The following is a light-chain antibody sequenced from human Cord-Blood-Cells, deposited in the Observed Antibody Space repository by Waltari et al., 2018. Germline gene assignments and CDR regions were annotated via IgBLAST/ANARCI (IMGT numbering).Light chain of an antibody. CDR1: QDIRNY. V-gene: IGKV1-33*01. J-gene: IGKJ4*01. Sequence: DIQMTQSPSSLSASVGDRVTITCQASQDIRNYLNWYQQKPGKAPKLLIYDASNLETGVPSGFSGSGSGTDFTFTISSLQPEDIATYYCQQYDNRLTFGGGTKVEIK. CDR2: DAS. CDR3: QQYDNRLT.